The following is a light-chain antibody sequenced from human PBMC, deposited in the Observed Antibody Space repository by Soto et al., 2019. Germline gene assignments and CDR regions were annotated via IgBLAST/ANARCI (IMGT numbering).Light chain of an antibody. CDR3: QQYNNYWT. J-gene: IGKJ1*01. CDR2: GAS. V-gene: IGKV3-15*01. Sequence: EVVMTQSPATLSVSPGERVTLSCRASQGLNSNLAWYQQKPGQVPRLLIYGASTRATGIPARFSGSGSGTEFTLTISSLHSEDLAVYYCQQYNNYWTFGQGTRVEI. CDR1: QGLNSN.